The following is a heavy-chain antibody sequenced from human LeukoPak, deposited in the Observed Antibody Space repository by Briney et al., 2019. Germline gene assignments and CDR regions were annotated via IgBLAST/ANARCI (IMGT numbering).Heavy chain of an antibody. Sequence: PGGSLRLSCAASGFTFSSYGMHWVRQAPGKGLEWVAFIRYDGSNKYYADSVKGRLTISRDNSKNTLYLQMNSLRAEDTAVYYCAKGIITMVRGATSRFDYWGQGTLVTVSS. V-gene: IGHV3-30*02. CDR2: IRYDGSNK. D-gene: IGHD3-10*01. CDR3: AKGIITMVRGATSRFDY. CDR1: GFTFSSYG. J-gene: IGHJ4*02.